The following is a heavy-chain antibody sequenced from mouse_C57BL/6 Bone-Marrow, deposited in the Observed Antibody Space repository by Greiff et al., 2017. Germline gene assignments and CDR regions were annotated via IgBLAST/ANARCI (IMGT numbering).Heavy chain of an antibody. D-gene: IGHD1-1*01. V-gene: IGHV1-72*01. Sequence: QVQLKQPGAELVKPGASVKLSCKASGYTFTSYWMHWVKQRPGRGLEWIGRIDPNSGGTKYNEKFKSKATLTVDKPSSTAYMQLSSLTSEDSAVYYCAREITTVVATRYFDVWGTGTTVTVSS. CDR3: AREITTVVATRYFDV. CDR1: GYTFTSYW. CDR2: IDPNSGGT. J-gene: IGHJ1*03.